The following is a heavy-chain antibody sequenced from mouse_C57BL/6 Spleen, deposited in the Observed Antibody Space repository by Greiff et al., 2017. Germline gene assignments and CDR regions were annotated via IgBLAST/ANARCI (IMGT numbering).Heavy chain of an antibody. CDR3: ARNGGYAMDY. V-gene: IGHV1-59*01. CDR1: GYTFTSHW. CDR2: IDPSDSYT. J-gene: IGHJ4*01. Sequence: QVQLQQPGAELVRPGTSVKLSCKASGYTFTSHWMHWVKQRPGQGLEWIGVIDPSDSYTNYNQTFKGKATLTVDTSSSTAYMQLSSLTSEDSAVYYCARNGGYAMDYWGQGTSVTVSS.